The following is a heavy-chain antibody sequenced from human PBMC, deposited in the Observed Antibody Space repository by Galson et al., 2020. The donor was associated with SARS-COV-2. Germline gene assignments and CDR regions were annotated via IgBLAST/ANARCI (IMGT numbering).Heavy chain of an antibody. D-gene: IGHD6-19*01. J-gene: IGHJ5*02. CDR1: GFTFSNYA. V-gene: IGHV3-23*01. Sequence: TGWSLRLSCAASGFTFSNYAMSWVRQAPGKGLEWVSAISGSGRSIDYADSVKGRFTVSRDNAKNTLYVQMNNLRVDDTAVYYCAKDGATVAGDSNWFDPWGQGTLVTVSS. CDR3: AKDGATVAGDSNWFDP. CDR2: ISGSGRSI.